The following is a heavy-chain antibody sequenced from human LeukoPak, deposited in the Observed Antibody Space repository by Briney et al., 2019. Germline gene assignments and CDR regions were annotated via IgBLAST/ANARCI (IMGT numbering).Heavy chain of an antibody. CDR2: IYYSGST. V-gene: IGHV4-61*01. J-gene: IGHJ5*02. CDR3: ARLTVPLRFDP. Sequence: SETLSLTCTVSGGCIRSGSYYWSWIRQPPGKGLEWIGYIYYSGSTNYNPSLKSRVTISVDTSKNQFSLKLNSVSAADTAVYYCARLTVPLRFDPWGQGTLVTVSS. CDR1: GGCIRSGSYY. D-gene: IGHD2-2*01.